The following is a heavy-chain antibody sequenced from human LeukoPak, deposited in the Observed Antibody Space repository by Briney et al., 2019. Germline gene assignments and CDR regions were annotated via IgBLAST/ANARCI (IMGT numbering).Heavy chain of an antibody. J-gene: IGHJ4*02. Sequence: GGSLRLSCAASGFTFSSYAMHWVRQAPGKGLEWVAVISDDGSNKYYADSVKGRFTISRDNSKNTLYLQMNSLRAEDTAVYYCAKLSSGNLYYFDYWGQGTLVTVSS. CDR1: GFTFSSYA. V-gene: IGHV3-30*04. CDR2: ISDDGSNK. D-gene: IGHD3-3*01. CDR3: AKLSSGNLYYFDY.